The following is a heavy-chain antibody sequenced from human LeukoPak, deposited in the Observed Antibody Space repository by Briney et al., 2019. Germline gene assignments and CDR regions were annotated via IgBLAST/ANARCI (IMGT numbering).Heavy chain of an antibody. Sequence: PGGSLRLSCAASGFTFSSYGMSWVRQAPGKGLEWVSAISGSGGSTYYADSVKGRFRISRDNSKNTLYLQMNSLRAEDTAVYYCAKPAEDYYYMDVWGKGTTVTVSS. CDR2: ISGSGGST. CDR3: AKPAEDYYYMDV. V-gene: IGHV3-23*01. J-gene: IGHJ6*03. CDR1: GFTFSSYG.